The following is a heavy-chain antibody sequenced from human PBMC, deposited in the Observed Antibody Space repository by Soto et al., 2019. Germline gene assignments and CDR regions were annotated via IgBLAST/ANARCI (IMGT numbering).Heavy chain of an antibody. CDR3: AREGPLRTAPFDY. V-gene: IGHV1-69*13. J-gene: IGHJ4*02. CDR2: IIPIFGTA. D-gene: IGHD4-17*01. CDR1: GGTFSSYA. Sequence: ASVKVSCKASGGTFSSYAISWVRQAPGQGLEWMGGIIPIFGTANYAQKFQGRVTITADESTSTAYMELSSLRSEDTAVYYCAREGPLRTAPFDYWGQGTLVTVSS.